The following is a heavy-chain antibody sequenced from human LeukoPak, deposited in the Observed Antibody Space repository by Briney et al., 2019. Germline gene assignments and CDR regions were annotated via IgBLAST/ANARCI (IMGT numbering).Heavy chain of an antibody. CDR1: GYTFTGYG. CDR2: ISAYNGNT. D-gene: IGHD3-22*01. J-gene: IGHJ4*02. CDR3: ARDPYYDSSGYYDY. V-gene: IGHV1-18*01. Sequence: ASVKVSCKASGYTFTGYGISWVRQAPGQGLEWMGWISAYNGNTNYAQKLQGRVTMTTDTSTSTAYMELRSLRSDDTAVYYRARDPYYDSSGYYDYWGQGTLVTVSS.